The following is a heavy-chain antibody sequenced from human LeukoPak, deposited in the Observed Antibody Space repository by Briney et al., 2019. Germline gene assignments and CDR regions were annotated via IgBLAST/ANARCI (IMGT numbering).Heavy chain of an antibody. CDR2: IRYDGSNK. CDR1: GFTFSNYG. J-gene: IGHJ4*02. Sequence: GGSLRLSCAASGFTFSNYGMHWVRQAPGKGLEWVAFIRYDGSNKYYADSVRGRFTISRDNSKNTLYLQMNSLRAEDTAVYYCAKAVREYFSLDYWGQGTLVTVSS. V-gene: IGHV3-30*02. CDR3: AKAVREYFSLDY. D-gene: IGHD2/OR15-2a*01.